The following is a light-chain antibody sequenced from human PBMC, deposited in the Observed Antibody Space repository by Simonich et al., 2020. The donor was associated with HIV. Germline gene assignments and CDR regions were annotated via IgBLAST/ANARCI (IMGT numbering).Light chain of an antibody. J-gene: IGKJ4*01. CDR3: MQPLQTVT. CDR2: LGS. CDR1: QSLLHSRGCNY. V-gene: IGKV2-28*01. Sequence: DIVMTQSPLSLPVTPGEPASFPCRSSQSLLHSRGCNYLHWYLQKPGQSPHLLLYLGSNRASGVPDRFSGCGSGTDFTLKINRVEAEDVGIYYCMQPLQTVTFGGGTKVEIK.